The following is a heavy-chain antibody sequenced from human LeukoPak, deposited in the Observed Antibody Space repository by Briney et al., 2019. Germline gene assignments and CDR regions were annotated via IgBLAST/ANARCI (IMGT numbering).Heavy chain of an antibody. CDR2: ISSSSSYI. J-gene: IGHJ4*02. CDR1: GFTFSSYS. D-gene: IGHD3-22*01. CDR3: ARDPDYYDSSGYPHDY. V-gene: IGHV3-21*01. Sequence: PGGSLRLSCAASGFTFSSYSMNWVRQAPGKGLGWVSSISSSSSYIYYADSVKGRFTISRDNAKNSLYLQMNSLRAEDTAVYYCARDPDYYDSSGYPHDYWGQGTLVTVSS.